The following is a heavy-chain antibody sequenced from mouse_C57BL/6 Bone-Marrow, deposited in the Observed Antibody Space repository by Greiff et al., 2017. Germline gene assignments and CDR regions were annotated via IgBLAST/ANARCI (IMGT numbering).Heavy chain of an antibody. CDR1: GYAFSSSW. CDR3: ARSRRIYDGSDFDY. D-gene: IGHD2-3*01. Sequence: QVQLQQSGPELVKPGASVKISCKASGYAFSSSWMNWVKQRPGKGLEWIGRIYPGDGDTNYNGKFKGKATLTAVKSSSTAYMQLSSLTSEDSAVYFCARSRRIYDGSDFDYWGQGTTLTVSS. J-gene: IGHJ2*01. CDR2: IYPGDGDT. V-gene: IGHV1-82*01.